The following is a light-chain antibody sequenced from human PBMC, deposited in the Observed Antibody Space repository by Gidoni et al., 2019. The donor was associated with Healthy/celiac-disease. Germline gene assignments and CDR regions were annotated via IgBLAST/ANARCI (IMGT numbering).Light chain of an antibody. CDR2: AAS. J-gene: IGKJ2*01. CDR1: QGIRND. CDR3: LQDYNYPYT. Sequence: AIQMTQSPSSLSASVGDRVTINCRASQGIRNDLGWYQQKPGKAPKLLIYAASSLQSGVPSRFSGSGSGTDFTLTISSLQPEDFATYYCLQDYNYPYTFGQXTKLEIK. V-gene: IGKV1-6*01.